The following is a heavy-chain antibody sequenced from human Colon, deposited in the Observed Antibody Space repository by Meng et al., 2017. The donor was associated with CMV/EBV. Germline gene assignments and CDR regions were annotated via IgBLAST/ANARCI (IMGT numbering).Heavy chain of an antibody. V-gene: IGHV3-30*03. CDR2: ISYDGNNK. J-gene: IGHJ3*02. CDR3: ARDLRGGLDALDI. D-gene: IGHD5/OR15-5a*01. CDR1: GFNFSNYG. Sequence: ASGFNFSNYGMTWVRQPPGKGLEWAAGISYDGNNKYHTDSVKGRFTISRDNSNNTLYLQMNSLRAEDTAVYYCARDLRGGLDALDIWGQGALVTVSS.